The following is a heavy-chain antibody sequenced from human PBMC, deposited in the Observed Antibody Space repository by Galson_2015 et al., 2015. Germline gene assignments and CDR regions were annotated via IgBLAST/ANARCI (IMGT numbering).Heavy chain of an antibody. CDR1: GFTFSSYW. V-gene: IGHV3-74*01. J-gene: IGHJ4*02. CDR2: INSDGSST. D-gene: IGHD2-2*01. CDR3: ARANDCSSTSCYRHFDY. Sequence: SLRLSCAASGFTFSSYWMHWVRQAPGKGLVWVSRINSDGSSTSYADSVKGRFTISRDNAKNTLYLQMNSLRAEDTAVYYCARANDCSSTSCYRHFDYWGQGTLDTVSS.